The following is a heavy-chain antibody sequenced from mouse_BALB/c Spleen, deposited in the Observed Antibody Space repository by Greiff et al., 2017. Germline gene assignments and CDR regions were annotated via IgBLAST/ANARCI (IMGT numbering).Heavy chain of an antibody. J-gene: IGHJ4*01. CDR1: GYTFTSYW. CDR3: ARRTDYAMDY. CDR2: IYPGDGDT. Sequence: VKLMESGAELARPGASVKLSCKASGYTFTSYWMQWVKQRPGQGLEWIGAIYPGDGDTRYTQKFKGKATLTADKSSSTAYMQLSSLASEDSAVYYCARRTDYAMDYWGQGTSVTVSS. V-gene: IGHV1-87*01.